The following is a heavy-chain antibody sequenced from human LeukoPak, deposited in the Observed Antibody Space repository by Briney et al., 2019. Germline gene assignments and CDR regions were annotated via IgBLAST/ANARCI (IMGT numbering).Heavy chain of an antibody. CDR2: ISAYNGNT. Sequence: GASVKVSCKASGYTVTSYGISWVRQAPGQGLEWMGWISAYNGNTNYAQKLQGRVTMTTDTSTSTAYMELRSLRSDDTAVYYCARDKAQYQLLFMEYNWFDPWGQGTLVTVSS. V-gene: IGHV1-18*04. CDR1: GYTVTSYG. D-gene: IGHD2-2*01. CDR3: ARDKAQYQLLFMEYNWFDP. J-gene: IGHJ5*02.